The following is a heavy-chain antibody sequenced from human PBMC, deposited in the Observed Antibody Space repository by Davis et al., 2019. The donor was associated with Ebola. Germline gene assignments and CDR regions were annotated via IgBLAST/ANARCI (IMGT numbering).Heavy chain of an antibody. CDR3: AREGYCSGGSCYHFDY. J-gene: IGHJ4*02. CDR1: GYTFTNYY. D-gene: IGHD2-15*01. Sequence: ASVRVSCKASGYTFTNYYMHWVRQAPGQGLEWMGRINPNSGGTNYAQKFQGRVTMTRDTSISTAYMELSRLRSDDTAVYYCAREGYCSGGSCYHFDYWGQGTLVTVSS. V-gene: IGHV1-2*06. CDR2: INPNSGGT.